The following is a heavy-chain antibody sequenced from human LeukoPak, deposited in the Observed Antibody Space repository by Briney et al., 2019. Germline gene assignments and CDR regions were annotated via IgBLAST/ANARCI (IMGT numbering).Heavy chain of an antibody. CDR3: AGITMVRGVIGNWFDP. Sequence: ASVKVSCKASGGTFSSYAISWVRQAPGQGLEWMGRIIPILGIANYALKFQGRVTITADKSTSTAYMELSSLRSEDTAVYYCAGITMVRGVIGNWFDPWGQGTLVTVSS. D-gene: IGHD3-10*01. V-gene: IGHV1-69*04. CDR1: GGTFSSYA. J-gene: IGHJ5*02. CDR2: IIPILGIA.